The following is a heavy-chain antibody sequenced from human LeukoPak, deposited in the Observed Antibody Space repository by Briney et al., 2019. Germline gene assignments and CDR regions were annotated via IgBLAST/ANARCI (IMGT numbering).Heavy chain of an antibody. CDR1: GGSISSGDYY. J-gene: IGHJ6*03. D-gene: IGHD6-13*01. V-gene: IGHV4-30-4*08. CDR2: IYYSGST. CDR3: ARGGGEYSNSWYGGYYYYYMDV. Sequence: PSETLSLTCTVSGGSISSGDYYWSWIRQPPGKGLEWIGYIYYSGSTYYNPSLKSRVTISVDASKNQFSLKLSSVTASDTAEFFCARGGGEYSNSWYGGYYYYYMDVLGKGTTVTVSS.